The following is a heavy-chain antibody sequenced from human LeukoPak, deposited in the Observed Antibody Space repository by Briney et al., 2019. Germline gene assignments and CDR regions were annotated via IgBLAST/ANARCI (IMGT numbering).Heavy chain of an antibody. J-gene: IGHJ4*02. CDR2: IYYSGSA. V-gene: IGHV4-31*03. D-gene: IGHD3-10*01. Sequence: SETLSLTCTVSGGSISSGGYYWSWIRQHPGKGLEWIGYIYYSGSAYYNPSLKSRVTISVDTSENQLSLKLSSVTAADTAVYYCARVNYGSATKEDYWGQGTLVTVSS. CDR3: ARVNYGSATKEDY. CDR1: GGSISSGGYY.